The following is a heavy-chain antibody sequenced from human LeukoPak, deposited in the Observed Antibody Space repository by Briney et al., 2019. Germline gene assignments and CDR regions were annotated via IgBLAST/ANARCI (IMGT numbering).Heavy chain of an antibody. D-gene: IGHD1-26*01. CDR3: ARDLIVGTTMYSGAFDY. CDR2: IWYDGSNK. CDR1: GFTFSSFG. V-gene: IGHV3-33*01. J-gene: IGHJ4*02. Sequence: GRSLRLSCAASGFTFSSFGLHWVRQGPGKGLEWVALIWYDGSNKYYADSVKGRFTISRDNSENTLYLQVNSLRAEDTAVYYCARDLIVGTTMYSGAFDYWGQGTLVTVSS.